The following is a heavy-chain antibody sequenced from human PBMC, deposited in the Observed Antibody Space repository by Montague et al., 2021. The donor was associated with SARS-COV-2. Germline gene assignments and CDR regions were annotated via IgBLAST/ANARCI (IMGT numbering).Heavy chain of an antibody. CDR3: ASQVPDFWSGIDY. Sequence: SETRSHTCTVSGGSISSYYWSWIRQPPGKGLEWIGYIYYSGSTNYNPSLKSRVTISVDTSKNQFSLKLSSVTAADTAVYYCASQVPDFWSGIDYWGQGTLVTVSS. J-gene: IGHJ4*02. V-gene: IGHV4-59*01. CDR2: IYYSGST. CDR1: GGSISSYY. D-gene: IGHD3-3*01.